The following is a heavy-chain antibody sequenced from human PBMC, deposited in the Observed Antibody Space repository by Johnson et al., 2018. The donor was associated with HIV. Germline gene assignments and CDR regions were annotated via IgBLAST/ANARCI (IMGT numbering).Heavy chain of an antibody. CDR2: IHQYGSEE. CDR1: GFAFGSYW. Sequence: VQVVESGGGLVQPGGSLRLSCAASGFAFGSYWMHWVRQAPGKGLQWVANIHQYGSEEYYVDSVKGRFTISRDNAKNSMYLQMNTLNAEDTAVYYCASSTVMMTDDAFDIWGQGTVVTVSP. J-gene: IGHJ3*02. D-gene: IGHD4-11*01. CDR3: ASSTVMMTDDAFDI. V-gene: IGHV3-7*05.